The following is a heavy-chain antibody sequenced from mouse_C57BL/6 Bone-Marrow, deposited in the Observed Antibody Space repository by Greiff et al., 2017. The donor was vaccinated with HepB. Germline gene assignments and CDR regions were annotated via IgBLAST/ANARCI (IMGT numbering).Heavy chain of an antibody. D-gene: IGHD1-1*01. V-gene: IGHV5-17*01. CDR3: ASNYYGSSYDWYFDV. CDR2: ISSGSSTI. Sequence: EVHLVESGGGLVKPGGSLKLSCAASGFTFSDYGMHWVRQAPEKGLEWVAYISSGSSTIYYADTVKGRFTISRDNAKNTLFLQMTSLRSEDTAMYYCASNYYGSSYDWYFDVWGTGTTVTVSS. J-gene: IGHJ1*03. CDR1: GFTFSDYG.